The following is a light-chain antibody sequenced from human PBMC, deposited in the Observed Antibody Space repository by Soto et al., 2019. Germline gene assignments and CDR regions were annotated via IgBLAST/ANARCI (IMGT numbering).Light chain of an antibody. CDR1: QGISSW. Sequence: DIQMTQAPSSLSASVGDRVTITCRASQGISSWLACYQQKPGRTPKLLIYAASSLQSGVPSRFSGSGSGTDFTLAISSLQSEDLATYYCQQVNSFPLTFGGGTKVDIK. V-gene: IGKV1-12*01. J-gene: IGKJ4*01. CDR2: AAS. CDR3: QQVNSFPLT.